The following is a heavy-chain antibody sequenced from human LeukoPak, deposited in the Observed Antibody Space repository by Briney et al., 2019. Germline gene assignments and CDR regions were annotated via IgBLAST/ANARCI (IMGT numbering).Heavy chain of an antibody. V-gene: IGHV3-23*01. J-gene: IGHJ4*02. CDR1: GFTFSSYA. CDR2: ISGSGGST. D-gene: IGHD2-2*02. CDR3: AGYNCSSTRCYTGGFDY. Sequence: PGGSLRLSCAASGFTFSSYAMSWVRQAPGKGLEWVSAISGSGGSTYYADSVKGRFTISRDSSKNMLHLQMNSLRAEDTAVYYCAGYNCSSTRCYTGGFDYWGQGTLVTVSS.